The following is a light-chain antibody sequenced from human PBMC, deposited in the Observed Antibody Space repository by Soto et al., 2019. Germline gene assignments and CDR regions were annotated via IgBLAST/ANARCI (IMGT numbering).Light chain of an antibody. CDR3: QQYGSSPLFA. Sequence: EIVLTQSPGTLSLSPGERATLSCRASQSVSSSYLAWYQQKPVQAPRLLIYGASSRATGIPYRFSGSGSGTDFTLTISRLEPEDFAVYYCQQYGSSPLFAVGPGTKVDIK. V-gene: IGKV3-20*01. CDR1: QSVSSSY. J-gene: IGKJ3*01. CDR2: GAS.